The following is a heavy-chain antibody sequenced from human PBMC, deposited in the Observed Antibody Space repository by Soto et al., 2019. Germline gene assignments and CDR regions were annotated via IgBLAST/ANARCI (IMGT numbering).Heavy chain of an antibody. CDR1: GDSVSSNSAA. D-gene: IGHD6-19*01. Sequence: QSQTLSLTCAISGDSVSSNSAAWNWIRQSPSRGHEWLGRTYYRSKWYNDYAVSVKSRITINPDTSKNQFSLQLNSVTPEDTAVYYCARMSGYSSGWPNYYYYYMDVWGKGTTVTVSS. V-gene: IGHV6-1*01. CDR3: ARMSGYSSGWPNYYYYYMDV. J-gene: IGHJ6*03. CDR2: TYYRSKWYN.